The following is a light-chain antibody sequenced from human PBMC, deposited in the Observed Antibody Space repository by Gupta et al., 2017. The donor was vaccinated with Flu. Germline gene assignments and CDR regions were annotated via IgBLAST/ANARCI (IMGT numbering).Light chain of an antibody. CDR3: QQYHNWPRT. CDR2: GAS. CDR1: QSLANN. J-gene: IGKJ1*01. V-gene: IGKV3-15*01. Sequence: PATLSVSPGERATLSCRASQSLANNLAWFQQRPGQAPRLLIYGASTRGTTVPARFSGSGSGTDFTLTISSRQSEDFAVYYCQQYHNWPRTFGQGTKVEVK.